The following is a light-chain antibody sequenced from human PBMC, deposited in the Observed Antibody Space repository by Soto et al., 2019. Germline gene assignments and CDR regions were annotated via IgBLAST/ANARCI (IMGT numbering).Light chain of an antibody. J-gene: IGLJ1*01. CDR2: DVT. CDR1: SSDVGAYNY. V-gene: IGLV2-14*01. Sequence: QSVLTQPASVSGSPGQSITISCTGTSSDVGAYNYVSWYQQHPGKAPKLMIYDVTNRPPGVSNRFSGSKSGNTASLTISGLQAEDEADYYCSSYTRTSTYVFGAGTKLTVL. CDR3: SSYTRTSTYV.